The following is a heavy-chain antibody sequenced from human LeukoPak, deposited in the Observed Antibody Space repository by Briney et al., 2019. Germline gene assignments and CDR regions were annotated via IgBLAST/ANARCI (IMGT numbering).Heavy chain of an antibody. Sequence: IPSGTLSLTCAVSGVSISSSNWWSWIRQHPGKGLEWIGYIYYSGSTYYNPSLKSRVTISVDTSKNQFSLKLSSVTAADTAVYYCARGPKATWFGELGWSSRTNWFDPWGQGTLVTVSS. V-gene: IGHV4-31*11. J-gene: IGHJ5*02. CDR3: ARGPKATWFGELGWSSRTNWFDP. CDR1: GVSISSSNW. D-gene: IGHD3-10*01. CDR2: IYYSGST.